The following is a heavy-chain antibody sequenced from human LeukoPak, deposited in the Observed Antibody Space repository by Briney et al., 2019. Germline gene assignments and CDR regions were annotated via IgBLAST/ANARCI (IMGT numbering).Heavy chain of an antibody. CDR1: GYTFTCYY. CDR3: ARGYYYGSGSYWYYYYYYMDV. Sequence: GASVKVSCKASGYTFTCYYMHWVGQAPGQGREWMGGINPNSGGTNYAQKFQGRVPMTRDTSISTAYMELSRLRSDDTAVYYCARGYYYGSGSYWYYYYYYMDVWGKGTTVTVSS. D-gene: IGHD3-10*01. CDR2: INPNSGGT. V-gene: IGHV1-2*02. J-gene: IGHJ6*03.